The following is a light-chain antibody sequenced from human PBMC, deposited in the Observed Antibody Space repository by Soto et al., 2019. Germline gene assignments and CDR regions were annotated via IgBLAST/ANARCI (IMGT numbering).Light chain of an antibody. CDR3: QHLDNEGVT. CDR2: AAS. Sequence: DIQLTQSPSFLSASVGDRVTITCRASQGISRYLAWYQQKPGKAPKPLSFAASGGVPSRFRGSASGTQFTLTISSLQPEDFATYYCQHLDNEGVTFGGGTKVEIK. CDR1: QGISRY. J-gene: IGKJ4*01. V-gene: IGKV1-9*01.